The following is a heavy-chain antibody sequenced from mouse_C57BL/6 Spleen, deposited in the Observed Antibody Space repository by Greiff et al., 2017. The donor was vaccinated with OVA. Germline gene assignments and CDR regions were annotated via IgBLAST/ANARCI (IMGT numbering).Heavy chain of an antibody. V-gene: IGHV1-52*01. D-gene: IGHD2-5*01. CDR1: GYTFTSYW. J-gene: IGHJ4*01. Sequence: VQLQQSGAELVRPGSSVKLSCKASGYTFTSYWMHWVKQRPIQGLEWIGNIDPSDSETHYNQKFKDKATLTVDKSSSTAYMQLSSLTSEDSAVYYCARLGYYSNPYAMDYWGQGTSVTVSS. CDR2: IDPSDSET. CDR3: ARLGYYSNPYAMDY.